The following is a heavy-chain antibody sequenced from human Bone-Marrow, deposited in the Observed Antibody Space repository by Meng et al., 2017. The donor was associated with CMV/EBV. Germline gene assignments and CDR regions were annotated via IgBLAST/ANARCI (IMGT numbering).Heavy chain of an antibody. D-gene: IGHD5-24*01. CDR1: GGSFSGYY. Sequence: SETLSLTCAVYGGSFSGYYWSWIRQPPGKGLEWLGEINHSGSTNYNPSLKSRVTISVDTSKNQFSLKLSSVTAADTAVYYCAREVRKRWLQLLNFDYWGQGTLVTVSS. V-gene: IGHV4-34*01. J-gene: IGHJ4*02. CDR3: AREVRKRWLQLLNFDY. CDR2: INHSGST.